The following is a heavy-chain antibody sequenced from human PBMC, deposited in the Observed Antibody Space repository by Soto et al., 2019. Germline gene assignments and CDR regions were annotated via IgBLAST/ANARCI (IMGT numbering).Heavy chain of an antibody. CDR3: ARHPDYGTNSGLGFVHY. CDR2: IIPIFATP. V-gene: IGHV1-69*06. J-gene: IGHJ4*02. D-gene: IGHD4-17*01. CDR1: GGPFSDYS. Sequence: QVQLVQSGAEVKKPGSSVKVSCKASGGPFSDYSINWVRQAPGQGLAWMGGIIPIFATPNYAQKFQGRVRITADKSTRTAYVELSDLRSEDTAIYFCARHPDYGTNSGLGFVHYWGQGSLVTVTS.